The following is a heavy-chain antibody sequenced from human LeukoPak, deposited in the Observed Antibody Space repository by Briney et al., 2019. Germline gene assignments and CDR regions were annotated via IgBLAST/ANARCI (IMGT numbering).Heavy chain of an antibody. CDR3: ARGVSPDY. CDR2: INHSGST. V-gene: IGHV4-34*01. Sequence: KPSETLSLTCAVYGGSFSGYYWSWIRQPPGKGLEWIGEINHSGSTNYNPSLKSRVTISVDTSKNQSSLKLSSVTAADTAVYYCARGVSPDYWGQGTLVTVSS. J-gene: IGHJ4*02. CDR1: GGSFSGYY.